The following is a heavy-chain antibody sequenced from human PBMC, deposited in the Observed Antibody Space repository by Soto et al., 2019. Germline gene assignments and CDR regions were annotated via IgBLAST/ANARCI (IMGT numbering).Heavy chain of an antibody. Sequence: SETLSLTCTVSGGSISNYYWSWIRQPPGKGLEWIGYIHYTGITDYNPSLKSRVTISLDTSKNQFSLKLTSVTAADTAVYYCAREGVLNYYCYYVDVWGEGTTVTVSS. CDR3: AREGVLNYYCYYVDV. CDR2: IHYTGIT. D-gene: IGHD3-3*01. J-gene: IGHJ6*03. CDR1: GGSISNYY. V-gene: IGHV4-59*01.